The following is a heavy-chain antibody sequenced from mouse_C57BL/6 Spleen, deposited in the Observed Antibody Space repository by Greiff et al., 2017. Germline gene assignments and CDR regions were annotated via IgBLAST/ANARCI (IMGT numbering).Heavy chain of an antibody. CDR3: ARTTVVAPED. CDR1: GYTFTSSG. D-gene: IGHD1-1*01. V-gene: IGHV1-81*01. CDR2: LYPRSGNT. J-gene: IGHJ2*01. Sequence: QVQLQQSGAELARPGASVKLSCKASGYTFTSSGISWVKQRTGQDLEWIGELYPRSGNTYYNEKFKGKATLTADKSSSTAYMELRSLTSEDSAVYFCARTTVVAPEDWGQGTTLTVSS.